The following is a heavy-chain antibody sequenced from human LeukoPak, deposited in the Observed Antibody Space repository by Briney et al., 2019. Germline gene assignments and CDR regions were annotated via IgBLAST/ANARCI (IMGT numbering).Heavy chain of an antibody. D-gene: IGHD6-19*01. V-gene: IGHV3-48*03. CDR2: IGSSGTTI. CDR3: ALLAVASDYY. J-gene: IGHJ4*02. CDR1: GFPFSIYE. Sequence: PGGSLRLSCAASGFPFSIYEMNWVRQAPGKGLEWVSNIGSSGTTIYYADSVKGRFSISRDNAKNSLYLQMNSLRVEDTAVYYCALLAVASDYYWGQGALVTVSS.